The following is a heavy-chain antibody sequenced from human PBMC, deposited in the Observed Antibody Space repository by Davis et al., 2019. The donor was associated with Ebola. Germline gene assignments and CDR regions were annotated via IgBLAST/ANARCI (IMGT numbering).Heavy chain of an antibody. J-gene: IGHJ4*02. Sequence: ASVKVSCKASGYTFTNYYMHWVRQAPGQGLEWMGMINPNDGRTIYAQKLQDRVTMTTDTSTTTVFMELTNLRLDDTAMYWCARGEGAPDFWGQGTLVTVSS. CDR1: GYTFTNYY. D-gene: IGHD1-26*01. CDR2: INPNDGRT. CDR3: ARGEGAPDF. V-gene: IGHV1-46*01.